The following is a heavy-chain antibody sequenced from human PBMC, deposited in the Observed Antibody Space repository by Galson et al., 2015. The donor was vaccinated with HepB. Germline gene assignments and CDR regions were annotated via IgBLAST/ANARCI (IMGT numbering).Heavy chain of an antibody. V-gene: IGHV3-11*04. CDR1: RFTFNDYY. J-gene: IGHJ6*02. CDR2: ISSSSSTI. CDR3: AITMDFWSGYYQRSYYYGMDV. D-gene: IGHD3-3*01. Sequence: SLRLSCAASRFTFNDYYMNWIRQAPGKGLEWVSYISSSSSTIYYADSVKGRFTISRDNAKNSLYLQMNSLRDEDTAVYYCAITMDFWSGYYQRSYYYGMDVWGQGTTVTVSS.